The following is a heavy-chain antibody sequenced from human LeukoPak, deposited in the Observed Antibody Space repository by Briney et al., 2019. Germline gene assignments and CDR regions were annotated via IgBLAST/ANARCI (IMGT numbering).Heavy chain of an antibody. CDR1: GYSFTGYY. CDR3: ARDRVEVGNWFDP. Sequence: GASVKVSCKASGYSFTGYYLHWVRQAPGQGLEWMGWINPNTGGTKYAQKFQGRVTMTRDTSISTAYMELRSLRSDDTAVYYCARDRVEVGNWFDPWGQGTLVTVSS. V-gene: IGHV1-2*02. J-gene: IGHJ5*02. CDR2: INPNTGGT. D-gene: IGHD3-22*01.